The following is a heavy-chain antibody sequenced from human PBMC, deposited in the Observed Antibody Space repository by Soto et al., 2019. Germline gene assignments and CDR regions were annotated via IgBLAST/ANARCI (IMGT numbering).Heavy chain of an antibody. J-gene: IGHJ4*02. D-gene: IGHD3-22*01. Sequence: QVQLVQSGAEVKKPGASVKVSCRASGHTFTSYDINWVRQATGQGLEWMGWMNPNSGNTGYAQKFQGRVTMTWDTSINTAYMELSSLRSEATAVYYCSRVQDNYDRCGLFDLWGQGALVPVSS. V-gene: IGHV1-8*01. CDR3: SRVQDNYDRCGLFDL. CDR1: GHTFTSYD. CDR2: MNPNSGNT.